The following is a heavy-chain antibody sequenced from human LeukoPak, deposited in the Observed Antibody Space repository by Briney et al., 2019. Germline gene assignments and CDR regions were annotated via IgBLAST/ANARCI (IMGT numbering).Heavy chain of an antibody. CDR2: ISSSSSYI. D-gene: IGHD4-11*01. J-gene: IGHJ4*02. V-gene: IGHV3-21*01. Sequence: KTGGSLRLSCAASGFTLSSYVMHWVRQAPGKGLEWVSSISSSSSYIYYADSVKGRFTISRDNAKNSVYLQMNSLRAEDTAVYYCARDKWLTTTHYFDYWGQGTLVTVSS. CDR3: ARDKWLTTTHYFDY. CDR1: GFTLSSYV.